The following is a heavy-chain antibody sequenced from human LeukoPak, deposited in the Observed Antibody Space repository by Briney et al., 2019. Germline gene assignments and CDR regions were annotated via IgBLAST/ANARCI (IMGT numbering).Heavy chain of an antibody. V-gene: IGHV3-23*01. J-gene: IGHJ5*02. D-gene: IGHD3-22*01. CDR2: ISASGGTT. CDR3: AKRASSAFLNWFDP. Sequence: PGGSLRLSCAASGFTFSSYAMSWVRQAPGKGLEWVSAISASGGTTYYADSMKGRFTMSRDNSKNTLFLQMNSLRAEDTAIYYCAKRASSAFLNWFDPWGQGTLVTVSS. CDR1: GFTFSSYA.